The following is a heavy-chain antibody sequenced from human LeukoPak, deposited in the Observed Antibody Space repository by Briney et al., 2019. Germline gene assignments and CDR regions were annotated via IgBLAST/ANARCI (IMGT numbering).Heavy chain of an antibody. CDR3: ARGRDWAFDP. D-gene: IGHD3-9*01. CDR1: GFTFSSYS. Sequence: GGSLRLSCAASGFTFSSYSMNWVRQAPGKGLEWVSSISSSSSYRYYADSVKGRFTISRDNAKNSLYLQMNSLRAEDTAVYYCARGRDWAFDPWGQGTLVTVSS. CDR2: ISSSSSYR. J-gene: IGHJ5*02. V-gene: IGHV3-21*01.